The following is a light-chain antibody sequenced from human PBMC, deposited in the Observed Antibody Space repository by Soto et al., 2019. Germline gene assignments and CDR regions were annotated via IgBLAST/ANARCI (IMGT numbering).Light chain of an antibody. CDR2: DAS. V-gene: IGKV1-5*01. Sequence: IQMIESPSTLSASVGDRVTITCRASQSISGWLAWYQQKPGKAPKPLIYDASSLESGVPSRFSGSGSGTEFTLTITSLQPDDFATYYCQQYDSYPWTFGQGTKVDIK. J-gene: IGKJ1*01. CDR1: QSISGW. CDR3: QQYDSYPWT.